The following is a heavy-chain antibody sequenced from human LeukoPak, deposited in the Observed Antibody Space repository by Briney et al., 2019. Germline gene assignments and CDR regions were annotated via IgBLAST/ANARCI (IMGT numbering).Heavy chain of an antibody. CDR2: SKNKANAYST. J-gene: IGHJ4*02. CDR3: SRIFYHGSTGYYPDH. V-gene: IGHV3-72*01. CDR1: GFTFSDHH. Sequence: GGSLRLSCAVSGFTFSDHHMDWVRQAPGKGLEWIGRSKNKANAYSTVYAASAKGRFTFSRDDPKNSLYLQMDSLKDEDTAVYYCSRIFYHGSTGYYPDHWGQGTLVTVSS. D-gene: IGHD3-9*01.